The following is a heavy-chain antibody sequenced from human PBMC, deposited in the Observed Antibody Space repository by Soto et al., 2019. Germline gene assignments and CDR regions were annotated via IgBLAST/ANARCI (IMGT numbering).Heavy chain of an antibody. CDR2: ISAYNGNT. J-gene: IGHJ6*03. D-gene: IGHD2-15*01. V-gene: IGHV1-18*01. CDR1: GYTFTSYG. CDR3: AREDRRWYYYYMXV. Sequence: ASVKVSCKASGYTFTSYGISWVRQAPGQGLEWMGWISAYNGNTNYAQKLQGRVTMTTDTSTSTAYMELRSLRSDDTAVYYCAREDRRWYYYYMXVWGKGTTVTVSS.